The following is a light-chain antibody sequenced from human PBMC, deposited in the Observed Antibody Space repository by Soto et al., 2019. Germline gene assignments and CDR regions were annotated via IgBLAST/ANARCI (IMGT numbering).Light chain of an antibody. CDR3: QQYNSYWT. V-gene: IGKV1-5*03. CDR1: QSISSW. Sequence: IQXTQSPSTLSASVGDRVTITCRASQSISSWLAWYQQKPGKAPKLLIYKASSLESGVPSRFSGSGSGTEFTLTISSLQPDDFATYYCQQYNSYWTFGHGTKVDIK. CDR2: KAS. J-gene: IGKJ1*01.